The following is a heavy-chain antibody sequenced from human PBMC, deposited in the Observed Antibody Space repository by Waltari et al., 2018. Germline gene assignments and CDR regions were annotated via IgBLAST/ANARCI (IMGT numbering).Heavy chain of an antibody. D-gene: IGHD2-2*01. CDR3: TRTRYCSTTSCQVDWFDP. CDR2: INGDGGST. J-gene: IGHJ5*02. Sequence: EVQLVESGGGLVQPGGSLRLSCAGSGFPFSSYWSHWVLPAPGKGLVWVTRINGDGGSTSYADSVNVRFTISRDNSNNALYLQMNSLRAEETAVYYCTRTRYCSTTSCQVDWFDPWGQGTLVTVSS. V-gene: IGHV3-74*01. CDR1: GFPFSSYW.